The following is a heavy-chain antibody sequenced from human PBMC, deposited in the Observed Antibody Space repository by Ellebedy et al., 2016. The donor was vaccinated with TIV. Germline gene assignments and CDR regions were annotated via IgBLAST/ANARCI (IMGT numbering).Heavy chain of an antibody. D-gene: IGHD3-22*01. CDR1: GGSISSYY. CDR2: IYTSGST. V-gene: IGHV4-4*07. CDR3: ARGRRHSETSAYYLDY. Sequence: SETLSLXCTVSGGSISSYYWSWIRQPAGKGLEWIGRIYTSGSTNYNPSLKSRVTISADKTKNQFSLKLTSVTAADTAVYYCARGRRHSETSAYYLDYWGQGTLATVSS. J-gene: IGHJ4*02.